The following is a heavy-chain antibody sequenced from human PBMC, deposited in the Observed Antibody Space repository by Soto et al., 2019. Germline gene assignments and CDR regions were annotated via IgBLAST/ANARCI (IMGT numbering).Heavy chain of an antibody. V-gene: IGHV3-7*01. CDR3: ARDLVSSALGYFDL. CDR1: GFTFSSYW. D-gene: IGHD6-19*01. J-gene: IGHJ2*01. Sequence: PGGSLRLSCAASGFTFSSYWMSWVRQAPGKGLEWVANIKQDGSEKYYADSVKGRFTISRDNAKNSLYLQMNSLRAEDTAVYYCARDLVSSALGYFDLWGRGTLVTISS. CDR2: IKQDGSEK.